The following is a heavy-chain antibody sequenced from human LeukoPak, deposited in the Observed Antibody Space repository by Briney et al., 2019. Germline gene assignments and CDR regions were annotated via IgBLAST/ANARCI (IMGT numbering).Heavy chain of an antibody. J-gene: IGHJ4*02. CDR1: GLTFARHA. V-gene: IGHV3-23*01. CDR2: IADSGTNT. D-gene: IGHD2/OR15-2a*01. CDR3: ATRPPSTTYFGVFDN. Sequence: GGTLRLSCAASGLTFARHAMTWVRQTPGKGLEWVAGIADSGTNTYYADSVKGRFTISRDNSKNMVYLQINSLRAEDTAVYFCATRPPSTTYFGVFDNWGQGTLVTVSS.